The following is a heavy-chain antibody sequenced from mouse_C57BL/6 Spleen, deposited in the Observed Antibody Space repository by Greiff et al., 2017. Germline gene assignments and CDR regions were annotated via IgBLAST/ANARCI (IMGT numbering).Heavy chain of an antibody. CDR1: GYTFTDYN. J-gene: IGHJ1*03. V-gene: IGHV1-18*01. D-gene: IGHD1-1*01. CDR3: ARSGYYGRSWYFDV. CDR2: INPNNGGT. Sequence: VQLQQSGPELVKPGASVKIPCKASGYTFTDYNMDWVKQSHGKSLEWIGDINPNNGGTIYNQKFKGKATLTVDKSSSTAYMELRSLTSEDTAVYYCARSGYYGRSWYFDVWGTGTTVTVSA.